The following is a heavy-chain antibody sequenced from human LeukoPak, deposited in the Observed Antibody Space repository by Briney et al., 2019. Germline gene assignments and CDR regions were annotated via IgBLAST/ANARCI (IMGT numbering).Heavy chain of an antibody. V-gene: IGHV3-30*18. CDR3: AEGEQRFLEWSAFDY. Sequence: GGSLRLSCAASGFTFTSYAMHWVRQAPGTGLEWVAVISYDGRNKYYADSVRGRFTISRDNSKNTLFLQLNSLTDEDTAVFHCAEGEQRFLEWSAFDYWGQGTLVTVSS. J-gene: IGHJ4*02. CDR2: ISYDGRNK. CDR1: GFTFTSYA. D-gene: IGHD3-3*01.